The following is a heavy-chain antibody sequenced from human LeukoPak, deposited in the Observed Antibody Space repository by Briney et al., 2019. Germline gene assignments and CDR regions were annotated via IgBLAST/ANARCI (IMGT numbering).Heavy chain of an antibody. J-gene: IGHJ4*02. CDR1: GFTFSSYE. Sequence: GGSLRLSCAASGFTFSSYEMNWVRQALGKGLEWVSYISSSGSTIYYADSVKGRFTISRDNAKNSLYLQMNSLRAEDTAVYYCASQTYYYDSSGYYYPLPYYFDYWGQGTLVTVSS. D-gene: IGHD3-22*01. V-gene: IGHV3-48*03. CDR2: ISSSGSTI. CDR3: ASQTYYYDSSGYYYPLPYYFDY.